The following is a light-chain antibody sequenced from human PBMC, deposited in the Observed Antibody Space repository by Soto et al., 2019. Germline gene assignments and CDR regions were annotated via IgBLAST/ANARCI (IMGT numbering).Light chain of an antibody. CDR2: DVN. Sequence: QAASVSGSPGQSITISCTGTSSDVGGYDYVSWYQQLPGKAPKLMIYDVNNRPSGVSNRFSGSKSGNTASLTISGLQAEDEADYYCSSYTGTSTFVFGGRTKVTVL. CDR3: SSYTGTSTFV. CDR1: SSDVGGYDY. V-gene: IGLV2-14*01. J-gene: IGLJ1*01.